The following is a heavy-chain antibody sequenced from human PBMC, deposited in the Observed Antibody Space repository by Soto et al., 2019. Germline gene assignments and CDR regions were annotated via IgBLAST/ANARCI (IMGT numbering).Heavy chain of an antibody. Sequence: QVQLVESGGGVVQPGRSLRLSCAASGFTFSSYGMHWVRQAPGKGLEWVAVIGYDGSNKYYADSVKGRFTISRDNSKNTVYLQMNSLRAEDTAVYYCARGLSSGYYYGAFDIWGQGTMVTVSS. D-gene: IGHD3-22*01. CDR1: GFTFSSYG. J-gene: IGHJ3*02. V-gene: IGHV3-33*01. CDR2: IGYDGSNK. CDR3: ARGLSSGYYYGAFDI.